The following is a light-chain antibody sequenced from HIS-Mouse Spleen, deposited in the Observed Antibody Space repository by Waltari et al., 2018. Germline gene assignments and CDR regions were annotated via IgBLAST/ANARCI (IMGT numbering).Light chain of an antibody. J-gene: IGLJ2*01. CDR2: EDS. CDR3: YSTDSSGNHRV. CDR1: ALPNKY. V-gene: IGLV3-10*01. Sequence: SYELTQPPSVSVSPGQTARITCSGAALPNKYADWYQQKSGQAPVLVIYEDSKRPSGIPEGFSGSSSGTMATLTISGAQVEDEADYYCYSTDSSGNHRVFGGGTKLTVL.